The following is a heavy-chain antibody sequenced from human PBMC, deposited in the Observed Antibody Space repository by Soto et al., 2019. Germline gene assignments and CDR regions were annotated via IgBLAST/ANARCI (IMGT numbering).Heavy chain of an antibody. CDR2: IFHTGSA. D-gene: IGHD6-19*01. J-gene: IGHJ4*02. CDR3: ARQPYTSGAYYFDY. CDR1: GDSISSYY. Sequence: QVQLQESGPGLVKPSETLYLTCTVSGDSISSYYWSWIRQPPGKGLEWIGYIFHTGSANYNPSLKSRVTISIDTSKNQFSLRLSSVTAADTAVYYCARQPYTSGAYYFDYWGQGTPVTVSS. V-gene: IGHV4-59*08.